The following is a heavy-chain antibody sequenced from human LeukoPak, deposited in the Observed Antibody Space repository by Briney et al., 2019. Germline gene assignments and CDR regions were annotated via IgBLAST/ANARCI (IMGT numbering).Heavy chain of an antibody. V-gene: IGHV3-23*01. CDR1: GFTFSSYG. Sequence: PGGSLRLSCAASGFTFSSYGMSWVRQAPGKGLEWVSAISGSGGSTYYADSVKGRFTISRDNSKNTLYLQMNSLRAEDTAVYYCAKIWFGELLPPTFDYWGQGTLVTVSS. CDR3: AKIWFGELLPPTFDY. J-gene: IGHJ4*02. CDR2: ISGSGGST. D-gene: IGHD3-10*01.